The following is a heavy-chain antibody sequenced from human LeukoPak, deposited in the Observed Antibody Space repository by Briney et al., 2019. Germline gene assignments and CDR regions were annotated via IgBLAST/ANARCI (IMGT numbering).Heavy chain of an antibody. J-gene: IGHJ4*02. CDR3: ARDSSPVAGVGHF. Sequence: ASVKASCKASGYTFSAYGISWVRQAPGQGLEWMGWIYTYNGNADYAEHLQGRVTLTSDSSTTTVYMELRNLTSDDTAVYSCARDSSPVAGVGHFWSQGTLVTVSS. V-gene: IGHV1-18*01. CDR2: IYTYNGNA. D-gene: IGHD6-19*01. CDR1: GYTFSAYG.